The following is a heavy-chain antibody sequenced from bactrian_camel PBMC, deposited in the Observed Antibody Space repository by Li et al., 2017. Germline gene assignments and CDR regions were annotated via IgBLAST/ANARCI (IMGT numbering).Heavy chain of an antibody. J-gene: IGHJ4*01. V-gene: IGHV3S40*01. CDR3: AIQDSGSLRH. Sequence: DVQLVESGGGSVEAGGSLRLSCAVSRDAHHSNCLGWFRQVPGKAREGVVLILSDDSSTYYADSVKGRFTISEDKAKDTVYLQMNSLKPEDTAMYYCAIQDSGSLRHCGQGTQVTVS. CDR2: ILSDDSST. CDR1: RDAHHSNC. D-gene: IGHD3*01.